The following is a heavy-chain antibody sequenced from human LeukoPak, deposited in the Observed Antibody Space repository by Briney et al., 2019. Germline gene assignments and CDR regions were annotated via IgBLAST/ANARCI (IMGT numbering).Heavy chain of an antibody. D-gene: IGHD1-1*01. J-gene: IGHJ4*02. CDR2: INSDGSST. CDR1: GFTFSSYW. V-gene: IGHV3-74*01. Sequence: GGSLRLSCAASGFTFSSYWMHWVRQAPGKGLVWVSRINSDGSSTSYADSVKGRFTISRDNAKNSLYLQMNSLRAEDTAVYYCARGGSGNWNAPFDYWGQGTLVTVSS. CDR3: ARGGSGNWNAPFDY.